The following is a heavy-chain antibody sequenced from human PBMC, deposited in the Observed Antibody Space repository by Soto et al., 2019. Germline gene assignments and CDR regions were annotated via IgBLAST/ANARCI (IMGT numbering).Heavy chain of an antibody. D-gene: IGHD3-10*01. CDR2: IYPGDSDT. CDR3: ARGYDSGRHYYYGMDV. J-gene: IGHJ6*02. CDR1: GYSFTSYW. Sequence: GESLKISRKGSGYSFTSYWIGWGRQMPGKGLGWMGIIYPGDSDTRYSPSFQGQVTISADKSISTAYLQWSSLKASDTAMYYCARGYDSGRHYYYGMDVWGQGTTVTVSS. V-gene: IGHV5-51*01.